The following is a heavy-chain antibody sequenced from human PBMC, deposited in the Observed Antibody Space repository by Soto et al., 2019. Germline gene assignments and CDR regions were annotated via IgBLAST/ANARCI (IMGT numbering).Heavy chain of an antibody. Sequence: PSETLSLTCTVSGGSISSGGYYWSWIRQHPGKGLEWIGEIYHSGSTNYNPSLKSRVTISVDKSKNQFSLKLSSVTAADTAVYYCARAELAYYYYYGMDVWGQGTTVTVSS. V-gene: IGHV4-31*03. CDR1: GGSISSGGYY. CDR2: IYHSGST. J-gene: IGHJ6*02. CDR3: ARAELAYYYYYGMDV. D-gene: IGHD1-26*01.